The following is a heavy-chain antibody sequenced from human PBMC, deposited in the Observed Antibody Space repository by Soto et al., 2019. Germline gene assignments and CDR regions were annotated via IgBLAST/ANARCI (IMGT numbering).Heavy chain of an antibody. CDR1: GDSIKSADYL. CDR2: IYYTGTI. CDR3: ARGRGALRYFDWLSLTFDS. V-gene: IGHV4-30-4*01. Sequence: SETLSLTCTVSGDSIKSADYLWTWIRQPPGEGLEYIGYIYYTGTISYKPSLQSRAAISLDTSKNQFSLKLSSVTAADTAVYYCARGRGALRYFDWLSLTFDSWGQG. D-gene: IGHD3-9*01. J-gene: IGHJ4*02.